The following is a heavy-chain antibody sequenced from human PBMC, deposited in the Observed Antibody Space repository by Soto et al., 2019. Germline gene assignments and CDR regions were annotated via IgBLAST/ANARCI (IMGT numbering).Heavy chain of an antibody. J-gene: IGHJ4*02. D-gene: IGHD1-1*01. V-gene: IGHV3-11*06. CDR3: VKSGDNYNLLDY. CDR2: SSNSGSFT. Sequence: SCKVSGYTLTELSMHWIRQAPGKGLEWIGYSSNSGSFTRYADSVKGRFSISRDNAKSSLYLQISSLRGDDTATYYCVKSGDNYNLLDYWGQGTPVTVSS. CDR1: GYTLTELS.